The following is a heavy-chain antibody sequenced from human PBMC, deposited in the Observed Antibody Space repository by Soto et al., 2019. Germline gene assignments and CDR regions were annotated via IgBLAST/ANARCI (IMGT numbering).Heavy chain of an antibody. D-gene: IGHD2-2*01. CDR2: IKFDGSEK. CDR3: LKDGGYCSSTSCYSTPKHYFDS. Sequence: PGGSLRLSCAASGFTFSDYWMSWVRQAPGKGPEWVANIKFDGSEKQYVDSVKGRFTISRDNSRNSLFLQMNSLRAGDTAVYYCLKDGGYCSSTSCYSTPKHYFDSWAREPWSPSPQ. V-gene: IGHV3-7*03. CDR1: GFTFSDYW. J-gene: IGHJ4*02.